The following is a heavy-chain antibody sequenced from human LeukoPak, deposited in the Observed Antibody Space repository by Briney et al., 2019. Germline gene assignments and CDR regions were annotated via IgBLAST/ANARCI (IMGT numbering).Heavy chain of an antibody. Sequence: QPGGSLRLSCAVSGFAFGSEAMSWVRQSPARGLEWVASISPGGGTTYYADYVKGRFTISRDNAKNSMYLQMNSLRDEDTAVYYCSRDPRTCDYWGQGTLVTVSS. J-gene: IGHJ4*02. CDR2: ISPGGGTT. CDR1: GFAFGSEA. CDR3: SRDPRTCDY. V-gene: IGHV3-23*01.